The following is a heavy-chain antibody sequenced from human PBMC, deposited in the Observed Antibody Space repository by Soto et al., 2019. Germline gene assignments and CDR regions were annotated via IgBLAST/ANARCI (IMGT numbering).Heavy chain of an antibody. CDR2: FDPEDGET. J-gene: IGHJ6*02. CDR1: GYTLTELS. V-gene: IGHV1-24*01. CDR3: ATKGRWYVGYYYYGMDV. Sequence: ASVKVSCKVSGYTLTELSMHWVRQAPGKGLEWMGGFDPEDGETIYAQKFQGRVTMTEDTSTDTAYMELSSLRSEDTAVYYCATKGRWYVGYYYYGMDVWGQGTTVSVSS. D-gene: IGHD6-13*01.